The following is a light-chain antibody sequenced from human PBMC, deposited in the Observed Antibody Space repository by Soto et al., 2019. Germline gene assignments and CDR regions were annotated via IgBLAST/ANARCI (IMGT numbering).Light chain of an antibody. CDR2: DAS. V-gene: IGKV3-11*01. Sequence: EIVLTQSPATLSLSPGERATLSCRASQSIINYLAWYQHKPGQAPRLLIYDASTRATGIPARFSGSGSGTDFTLTICSLEPEDFAVYFCQLRSNWPPTWTFGQGTKVEVK. J-gene: IGKJ1*01. CDR3: QLRSNWPPTWT. CDR1: QSIINY.